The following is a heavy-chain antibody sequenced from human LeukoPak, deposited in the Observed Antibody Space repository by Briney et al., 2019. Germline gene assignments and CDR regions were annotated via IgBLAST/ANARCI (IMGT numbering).Heavy chain of an antibody. Sequence: SVKVSCKASGGTFSSYAISWVRQAPGQGLEWMGGIIPIFGTANYAQKFQGRVTITADESTSTAFMELSSLRSEDTAVYYCARSGGSGWYFDYRGQGTLVTVSS. CDR2: IIPIFGTA. J-gene: IGHJ4*02. V-gene: IGHV1-69*13. CDR3: ARSGGSGWYFDY. CDR1: GGTFSSYA. D-gene: IGHD6-19*01.